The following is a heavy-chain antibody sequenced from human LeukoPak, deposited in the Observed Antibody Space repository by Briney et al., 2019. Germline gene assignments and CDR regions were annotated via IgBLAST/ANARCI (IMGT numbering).Heavy chain of an antibody. CDR1: GYTFTSYD. J-gene: IGHJ4*02. D-gene: IGHD3-22*01. CDR2: INPNSGGT. V-gene: IGHV1-8*02. Sequence: ASVKVSCKASGYTFTSYDINWVRQATGQGLEWMGWINPNSGGTNYAQKFQGRVTMTEDTSTDTAYMELSSLRSEDTAVYYCATEGYYDSSGYYTDYWGQGTLVTVSS. CDR3: ATEGYYDSSGYYTDY.